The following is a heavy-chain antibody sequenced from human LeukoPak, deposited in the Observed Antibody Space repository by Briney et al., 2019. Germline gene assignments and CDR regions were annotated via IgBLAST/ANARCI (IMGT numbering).Heavy chain of an antibody. V-gene: IGHV4-34*01. CDR1: GGSFSGCY. J-gene: IGHJ5*02. CDR2: INHSGST. Sequence: SETLSLTCAVYGGSFSGCYWSWIRQPPGKGREWIGEINHSGSTNYNPSLKSRVTISVDTSKNQFSLKLSSVTAADTAVYYCARATDHQPIQFDPWGQGTLVTVSS. CDR3: ARATDHQPIQFDP. D-gene: IGHD1-26*01.